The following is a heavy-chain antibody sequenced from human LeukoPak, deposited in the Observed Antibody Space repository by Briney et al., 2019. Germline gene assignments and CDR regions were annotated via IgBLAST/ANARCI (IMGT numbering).Heavy chain of an antibody. J-gene: IGHJ4*02. CDR1: GFTFSSYS. CDR3: ARGREGDYYGSGSLPL. CDR2: INWNGGSI. Sequence: PGGSLRLSCAASGFTFSSYSINWVRLAPGKGLEWVSGINWNGGSIGYADSVNGRFTISRDNAKNSLYLQMNSLRAEDTALYYCARGREGDYYGSGSLPLWGQGTLVTVSS. D-gene: IGHD3-10*01. V-gene: IGHV3-20*04.